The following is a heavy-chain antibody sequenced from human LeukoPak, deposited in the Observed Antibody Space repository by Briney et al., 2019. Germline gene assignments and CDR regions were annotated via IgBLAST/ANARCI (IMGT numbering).Heavy chain of an antibody. CDR2: INHRGST. V-gene: IGHV4-34*01. CDR3: ARVVAGTGTYYYYYYMDV. Sequence: PSETLSLTCAVYGGSFSGYYWSWIRQPPGKGLQWIGEINHRGSTNYNPSLKSRVTISIDTSKKQFSLKLSSVTAADTAVYYCARVVAGTGTYYYYYYMDVWGKGTTVTVSS. CDR1: GGSFSGYY. J-gene: IGHJ6*03. D-gene: IGHD6-19*01.